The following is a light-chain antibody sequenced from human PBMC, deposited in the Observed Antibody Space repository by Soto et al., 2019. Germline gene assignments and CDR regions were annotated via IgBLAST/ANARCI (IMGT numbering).Light chain of an antibody. V-gene: IGLV1-40*01. J-gene: IGLJ2*01. Sequence: QSVLTQPPSVSGAPGQTVTISCTGTSSNIGAGFDVHWYQQLPGAAPKLLIYANTDRPSGVPARFSGSKSVTSASLAITGLQAEDEADYFCLSYDTRVRGVFGGGTKVTVL. CDR3: LSYDTRVRGV. CDR1: SSNIGAGFD. CDR2: ANT.